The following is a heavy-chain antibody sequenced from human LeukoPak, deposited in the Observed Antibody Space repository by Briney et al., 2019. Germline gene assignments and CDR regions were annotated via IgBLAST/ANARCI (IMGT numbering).Heavy chain of an antibody. Sequence: SVTLSLTRTVSGGSISSYYWSWIRQPPGKGLEWIGYIYYSGSTNYNPSLKSRVTISVDTSKNQFSLKLSSVTAADTAVYYCARGLSGSYYYWGQGTLVTVSS. CDR3: ARGLSGSYYY. CDR2: IYYSGST. J-gene: IGHJ4*02. CDR1: GGSISSYY. V-gene: IGHV4-59*01. D-gene: IGHD3-10*01.